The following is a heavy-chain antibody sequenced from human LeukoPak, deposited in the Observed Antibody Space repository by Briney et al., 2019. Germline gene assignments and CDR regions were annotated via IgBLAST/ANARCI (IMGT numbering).Heavy chain of an antibody. Sequence: GASVKVSCKASGYTFTVYYLHWVRQAPGQGLEWMGWINPNSGGTNYAQKFQGRVTMTRDTSITTAYMELSSLRSDDTAMYYCTRALGSDYWGQGTLVTVSS. CDR1: GYTFTVYY. V-gene: IGHV1-2*02. J-gene: IGHJ4*02. CDR2: INPNSGGT. CDR3: TRALGSDY. D-gene: IGHD1-26*01.